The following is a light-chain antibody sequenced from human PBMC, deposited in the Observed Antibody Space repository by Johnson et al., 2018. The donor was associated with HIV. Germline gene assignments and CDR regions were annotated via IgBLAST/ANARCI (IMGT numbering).Light chain of an antibody. CDR3: GTWDNSLRAFYG. CDR2: DNN. CDR1: SSNIGNNY. V-gene: IGLV1-51*01. J-gene: IGLJ1*01. Sequence: QSVLTQPPSVSAAPGQKVTISCSGSSSNIGNNYVSWYQQLPGTAPKLLIYDNNRRPSGIPDRFSGAKSGTSATLGITGLQTGDEADDYCGTWDNSLRAFYGFGTGTTVTVL.